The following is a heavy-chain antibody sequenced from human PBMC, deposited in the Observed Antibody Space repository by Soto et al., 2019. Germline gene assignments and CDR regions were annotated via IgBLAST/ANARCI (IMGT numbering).Heavy chain of an antibody. CDR2: IYPGDSDT. CDR1: GYSLTSYW. J-gene: IGHJ4*02. D-gene: IGHD6-19*01. V-gene: IGHV5-51*01. CDR3: ARSGSSGWQPLDY. Sequence: PGESLKITCKGSGYSLTSYWIGWVRQMPGKGLEWMGIIYPGDSDTRYSLSFQGQVTISADKSISTAYLQWSSLKASDTAMYYCARSGSSGWQPLDYWGQGTLVTVSS.